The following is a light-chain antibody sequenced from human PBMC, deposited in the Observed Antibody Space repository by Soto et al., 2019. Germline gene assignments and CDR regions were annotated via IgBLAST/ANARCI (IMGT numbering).Light chain of an antibody. J-gene: IGKJ2*01. CDR1: QSISTW. V-gene: IGKV1-5*01. CDR2: DAS. Sequence: DIQMTQSPSTLSASVGDRVTITCRASQSISTWLAWYQQKPGKAPKILIYDASNLGSGVPSRFSGTGYGTEFTLTISSLQPDDFATYYCHQYISHLYTFGQGTKLEI. CDR3: HQYISHLYT.